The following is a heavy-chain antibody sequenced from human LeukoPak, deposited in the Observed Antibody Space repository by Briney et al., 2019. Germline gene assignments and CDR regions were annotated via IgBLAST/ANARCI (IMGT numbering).Heavy chain of an antibody. Sequence: SETLSLTCTVSGGSISSSYYWGWIRQPPGKGLDWIGSIYYGGSTYYNPSLRSRVTTSVDTSKNQFSLKLTSVTAANTAVYYCARHGNHYYGSGGFDYWGQGTLVTVSS. CDR3: ARHGNHYYGSGGFDY. J-gene: IGHJ4*02. CDR1: GGSISSSYY. D-gene: IGHD3-10*01. V-gene: IGHV4-39*01. CDR2: IYYGGST.